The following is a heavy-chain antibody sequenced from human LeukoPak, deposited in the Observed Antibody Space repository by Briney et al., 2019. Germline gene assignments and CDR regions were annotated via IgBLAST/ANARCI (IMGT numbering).Heavy chain of an antibody. CDR1: GFTFSSYG. J-gene: IGHJ4*02. Sequence: GVSLRLSYAASGFTFSSYGMHWVRQAPGKGLEWVAVIWYDGSNKYYADSVKGRFIISRVNSKNTLYLQMNSLRAEDTAVYYCARGGYSYGYDLVYWGQGTLVTVSS. D-gene: IGHD5-18*01. V-gene: IGHV3-33*01. CDR2: IWYDGSNK. CDR3: ARGGYSYGYDLVY.